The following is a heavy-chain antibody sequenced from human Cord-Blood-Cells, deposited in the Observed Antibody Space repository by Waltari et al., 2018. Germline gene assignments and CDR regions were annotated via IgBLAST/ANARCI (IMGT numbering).Heavy chain of an antibody. CDR2: INHSGST. CDR3: ARDHSNYWYFDL. CDR1: GGSFSGYY. J-gene: IGHJ2*01. V-gene: IGHV4-34*01. D-gene: IGHD4-4*01. Sequence: QVQLQQWGAGLLKPSETLSLTCAVYGGSFSGYYWSWIRQPPGKGLEWIGEINHSGSTNYTPSLKSRVTISVDTSKNQFSLKLSSVTAADTAVYYCARDHSNYWYFDLWGRGTLVTVSS.